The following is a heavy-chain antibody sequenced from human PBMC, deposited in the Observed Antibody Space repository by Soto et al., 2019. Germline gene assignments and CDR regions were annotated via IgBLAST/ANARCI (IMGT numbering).Heavy chain of an antibody. V-gene: IGHV1-24*01. Sequence: ASVKVSCKVSGYTLTELSMHWVRQAPGKGLEWMGGFDPEDGETIYAQNFQGRVTMTEDTSTDTAYMELNSLRAEDTAVYYCAMVPDLDYCSRTSCLYYFDYWGQGALVTVSS. D-gene: IGHD2-2*01. CDR2: FDPEDGET. CDR1: GYTLTELS. CDR3: AMVPDLDYCSRTSCLYYFDY. J-gene: IGHJ4*02.